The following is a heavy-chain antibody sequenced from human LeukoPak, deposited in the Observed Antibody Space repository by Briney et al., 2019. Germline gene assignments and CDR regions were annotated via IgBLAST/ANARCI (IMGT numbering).Heavy chain of an antibody. CDR2: ISTYNGNT. D-gene: IGHD3-22*01. CDR3: ARAEDSSGTHYYYYGMDV. V-gene: IGHV1-18*01. J-gene: IGHJ6*02. CDR1: GYTFTSYG. Sequence: ASVKVSCKASGYTFTSYGISWARQAPGQGLEWMGWISTYNGNTNYAQKLQGRVTMTTDTSTSTAYMELRSLRSDDTAVYYCARAEDSSGTHYYYYGMDVWGQGTTVTVSS.